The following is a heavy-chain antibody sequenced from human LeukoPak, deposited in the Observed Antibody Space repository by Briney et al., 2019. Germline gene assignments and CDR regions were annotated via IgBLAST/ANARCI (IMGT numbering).Heavy chain of an antibody. CDR2: IKSKTDGGTI. D-gene: IGHD6-19*01. Sequence: PGGSLRLSCAASGFTFSNAWMSWVRQAPGKGLEWVGRIKSKTDGGTIDYAAPVKGRFTISRDDSKNTLYLQMNSLKTEDTAVYYCNMAVAGSYVRILQHWGQGTLVTVSS. CDR1: GFTFSNAW. J-gene: IGHJ1*01. CDR3: NMAVAGSYVRILQH. V-gene: IGHV3-15*01.